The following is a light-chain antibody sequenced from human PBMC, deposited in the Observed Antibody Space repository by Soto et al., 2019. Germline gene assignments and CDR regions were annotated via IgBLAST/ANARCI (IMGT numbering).Light chain of an antibody. V-gene: IGLV2-14*01. Sequence: QSALTQPASVSGSPGQSITISCTGTSNDIGANDYVSWYQHHPGQAPKILIYEAANRPSGVSHRFSGSKSGNTASLTISGLQAEDEAGYFCTSYTSTSTLVFGGGTKVTVL. CDR3: TSYTSTSTLV. J-gene: IGLJ2*01. CDR1: SNDIGANDY. CDR2: EAA.